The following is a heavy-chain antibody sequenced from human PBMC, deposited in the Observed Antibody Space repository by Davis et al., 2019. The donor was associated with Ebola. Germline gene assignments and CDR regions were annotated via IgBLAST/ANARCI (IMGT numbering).Heavy chain of an antibody. D-gene: IGHD5-24*01. CDR2: INHSGST. CDR1: GGSISGYY. CDR3: ARGAERWLQLKARTFDY. Sequence: MPSETLSLTCTVSGGSISGYYWSWIRQPPGKGLEWIGEINHSGSTNYNPSLKSRVTISVDTSKNQFSLKLSSVTAADTAVYYCARGAERWLQLKARTFDYWGQGTLVTVSS. J-gene: IGHJ4*02. V-gene: IGHV4-34*01.